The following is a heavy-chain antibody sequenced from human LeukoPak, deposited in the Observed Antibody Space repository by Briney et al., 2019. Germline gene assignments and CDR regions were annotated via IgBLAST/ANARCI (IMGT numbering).Heavy chain of an antibody. J-gene: IGHJ4*02. CDR3: ARGLCGGDCYDY. CDR2: ISSSSTHI. D-gene: IGHD2-21*01. CDR1: GFTFSSYS. Sequence: PGGCLRLSCAASGFTFSSYSMNWVRQAPGKGLEWVSSISSSSTHIYYADSVRGRFTISRDDAKNSLYLQMNSLRAEDTALYYCARGLCGGDCYDYWGQGTLVTVSS. V-gene: IGHV3-21*01.